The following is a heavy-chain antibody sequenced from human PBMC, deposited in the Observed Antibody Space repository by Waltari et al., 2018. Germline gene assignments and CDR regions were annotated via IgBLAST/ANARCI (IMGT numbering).Heavy chain of an antibody. Sequence: EVQLVESGGGLVQPGGSLRLSCAASGFTFSSYAMSWVRPAPGKGLEWVSAISGSGGSTYYADSVKGRFTISRDNSKNTLYLQMNSLRAEDTAVYYCAKVLKHIVVVIAGHPNPAFDYWGQGTLVTVSS. J-gene: IGHJ4*02. V-gene: IGHV3-23*04. CDR2: ISGSGGST. D-gene: IGHD2-21*01. CDR1: GFTFSSYA. CDR3: AKVLKHIVVVIAGHPNPAFDY.